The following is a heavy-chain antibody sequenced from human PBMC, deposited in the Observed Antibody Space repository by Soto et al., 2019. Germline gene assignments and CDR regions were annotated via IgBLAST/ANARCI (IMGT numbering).Heavy chain of an antibody. CDR1: GFTFSSLG. CDR3: AKEIGDSNDYPLDY. CDR2: ISHDGSSK. D-gene: IGHD3-16*01. J-gene: IGHJ4*02. V-gene: IGHV3-30*18. Sequence: QVQLVESGRGVVQPGRSLRLSCAASGFTFSSLGMHWVRQAPGKGLEWVAIISHDGSSKYYADSVKGRFTISRDNSKNTLDLQLNSLRTEDTAVYYCAKEIGDSNDYPLDYWGQGTLVIVSS.